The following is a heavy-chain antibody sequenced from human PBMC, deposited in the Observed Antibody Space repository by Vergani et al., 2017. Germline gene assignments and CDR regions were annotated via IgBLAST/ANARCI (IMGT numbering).Heavy chain of an antibody. D-gene: IGHD2-15*01. V-gene: IGHV1-18*04. J-gene: IGHJ3*02. Sequence: QVQLVQSGAELKKPGASVKVSCKASGYTFTSYGISWVRQAPGQGLEWMGWISAYNGNTNYAQKLQGRVTMTTDTSTSTAYMELRSLRSDDTAVYYCARAGEVYCSGGSCYSGSLRDAFDIWGQGTMVTVSS. CDR3: ARAGEVYCSGGSCYSGSLRDAFDI. CDR1: GYTFTSYG. CDR2: ISAYNGNT.